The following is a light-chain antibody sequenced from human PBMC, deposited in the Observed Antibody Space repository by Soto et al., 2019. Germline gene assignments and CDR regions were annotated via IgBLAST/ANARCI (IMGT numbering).Light chain of an antibody. CDR3: QQRASWPIT. J-gene: IGKJ3*01. CDR1: QSIASY. Sequence: EIVLTQTPATLSLSPGERATFSCRASQSIASYLNWYQHRPGQAPRLLIYDSFNRATGIPARFSGSGSGTDFTLTISSLEPEDFAVYYCQQRASWPITFGPGTKVDIK. CDR2: DSF. V-gene: IGKV3-11*01.